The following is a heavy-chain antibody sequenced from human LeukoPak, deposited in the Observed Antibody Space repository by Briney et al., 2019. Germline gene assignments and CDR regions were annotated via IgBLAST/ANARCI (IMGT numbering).Heavy chain of an antibody. CDR3: ATSIRRITISS. CDR2: ISYNGSHQ. CDR1: GFSFSDYG. D-gene: IGHD3-3*01. V-gene: IGHV3-30*19. J-gene: IGHJ4*02. Sequence: GGSLRLSCGASGFSFSDYGMHWVRQAPGKGLEWLTVISYNGSHQYYSDSVRGRFTISRDNSRNSVFLQINRLRPEDTAVYYCATSIRRITISSWGQGTLVTVSS.